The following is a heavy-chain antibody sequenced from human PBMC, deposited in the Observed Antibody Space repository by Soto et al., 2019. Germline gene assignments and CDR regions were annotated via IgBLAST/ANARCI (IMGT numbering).Heavy chain of an antibody. D-gene: IGHD6-25*01. CDR3: ARSRRGQRRLKGMGV. Sequence: SGPTLVNPTETLTLTCTFSGFSLTSPGMCVSWIRQSPGKALEWLALIERDDDDKYYSTSLKTRLTISKDTRKNQEVLTMANMETADTATYYCARSRRGQRRLKGMGVWGQGTTVTVSS. CDR1: GFSLTSPGMC. CDR2: IERDDDDK. J-gene: IGHJ6*02. V-gene: IGHV2-70*13.